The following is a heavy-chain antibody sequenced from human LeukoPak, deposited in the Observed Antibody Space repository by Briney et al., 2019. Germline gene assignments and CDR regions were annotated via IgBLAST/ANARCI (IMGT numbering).Heavy chain of an antibody. CDR3: ARQKGSGYDRYFDY. CDR1: GGSISSYY. V-gene: IGHV4-4*07. Sequence: SETLSLTCTVSGGSISSYYWSWIRQPAGKGLEWIGRIYTSGSTNYNPPLKSRVTMSVDTSKNQFSLKLSSVTAADTAVYYCARQKGSGYDRYFDYWGQGTLVTVSS. CDR2: IYTSGST. J-gene: IGHJ4*02. D-gene: IGHD5-12*01.